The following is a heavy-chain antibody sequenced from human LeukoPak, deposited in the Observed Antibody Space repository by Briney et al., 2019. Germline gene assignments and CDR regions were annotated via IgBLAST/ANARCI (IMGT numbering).Heavy chain of an antibody. D-gene: IGHD4-17*01. CDR1: GLTFSSYS. V-gene: IGHV3-21*01. J-gene: IGHJ3*02. CDR3: ARGWVTTPLVFHI. Sequence: PGGSLRLSCAASGLTFSSYSMNWVRQAPGKGLEWVSSISSSSDYINYADSVKGRFTISRDNAKKSLYLQMNSLRAEDTAVYYCARGWVTTPLVFHIWGQGTMVTVSS. CDR2: ISSSSDYI.